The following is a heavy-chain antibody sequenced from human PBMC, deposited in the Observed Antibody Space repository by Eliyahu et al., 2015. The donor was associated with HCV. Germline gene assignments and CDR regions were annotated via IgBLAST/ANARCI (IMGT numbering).Heavy chain of an antibody. CDR3: ARDSRRFYFGSGSYYEAWFDP. J-gene: IGHJ5*02. CDR2: ISAYNGNT. Sequence: PGQGLEWMGWISAYNGNTYYPQKLQVRVTMTTDTSTSTAYLELRSLRSDDTAVYYCARDSRRFYFGSGSYYEAWFDPWGQGTLVTVSS. D-gene: IGHD3-10*01. V-gene: IGHV1-18*01.